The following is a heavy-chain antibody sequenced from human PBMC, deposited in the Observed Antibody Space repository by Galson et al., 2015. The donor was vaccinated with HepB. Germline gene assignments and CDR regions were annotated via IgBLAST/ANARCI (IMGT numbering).Heavy chain of an antibody. CDR2: IYYSGST. D-gene: IGHD3-16*01. V-gene: IGHV4-31*03. J-gene: IGHJ5*02. Sequence: SLTCTVSGGSISSGGYYWSWIRQHPGKGLEWIGYIYYSGSTYYNPSLKSRVTISVDTSKNQFSLKLSSVTAADTAVYYCARDGIMGGIDPWGQGTLVTVSS. CDR1: GGSISSGGYY. CDR3: ARDGIMGGIDP.